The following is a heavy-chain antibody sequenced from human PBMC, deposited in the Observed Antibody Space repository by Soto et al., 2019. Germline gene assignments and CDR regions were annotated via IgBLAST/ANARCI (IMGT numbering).Heavy chain of an antibody. Sequence: SETLSLTCTVSGGSIDSGDYYWSWIRQPPGKGLEWIGYVYYSGTTNYNPFLKSRVTLSLDKSKNQFSLKMNSVTAADTAVYYCARAPPPHWGDKSFHYCGQGTLVTVSS. CDR1: GGSIDSGDYY. J-gene: IGHJ4*02. V-gene: IGHV4-61*08. CDR2: VYYSGTT. CDR3: ARAPPPHWGDKSFHY. D-gene: IGHD2-21*02.